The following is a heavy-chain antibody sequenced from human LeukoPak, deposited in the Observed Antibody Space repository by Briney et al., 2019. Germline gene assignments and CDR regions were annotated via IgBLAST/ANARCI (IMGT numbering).Heavy chain of an antibody. CDR2: IYPGDSDT. V-gene: IGHV5-51*01. CDR3: ARRAGTAVAGTPDY. Sequence: GESLKISCKGSSYTFTTYWIGWVRQMPGKGLEWMGIIYPGDSDTRYSPSFQGQVTISADKSISTAYLQWSSLKASDTAMYYCARRAGTAVAGTPDYWGQGTLVTVSS. CDR1: SYTFTTYW. D-gene: IGHD6-19*01. J-gene: IGHJ4*02.